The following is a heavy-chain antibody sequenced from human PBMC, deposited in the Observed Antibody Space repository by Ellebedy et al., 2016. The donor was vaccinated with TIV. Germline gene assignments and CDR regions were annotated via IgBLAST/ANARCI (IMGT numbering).Heavy chain of an antibody. Sequence: PGGSLRLSCAASGFTFDDYAMHWVRQAPGKGLEWVSGISWNSGSIGYADSVKGRFTTSRDNAGNSLYLQMNSLRAEDTAVYYCARLGVIAAAGASDYWGQGTLVIVSS. CDR1: GFTFDDYA. D-gene: IGHD6-13*01. CDR3: ARLGVIAAAGASDY. CDR2: ISWNSGSI. V-gene: IGHV3-9*01. J-gene: IGHJ4*02.